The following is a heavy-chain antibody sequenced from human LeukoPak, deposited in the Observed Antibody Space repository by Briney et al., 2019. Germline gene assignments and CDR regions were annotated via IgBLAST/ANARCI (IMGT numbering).Heavy chain of an antibody. Sequence: SETLSLTCTASGCSFTSYYRRWIRQPAGKGLEWIGRIYASGSTNYNPSLKSQVTLSVDTSKNQFSLKLTSVTAADTAVYYCEMGECSKTRCAPVDNCGQGTLVTVSS. J-gene: IGHJ4*02. CDR1: GCSFTSYY. D-gene: IGHD2-2*01. V-gene: IGHV4-4*07. CDR3: EMGECSKTRCAPVDN. CDR2: IYASGST.